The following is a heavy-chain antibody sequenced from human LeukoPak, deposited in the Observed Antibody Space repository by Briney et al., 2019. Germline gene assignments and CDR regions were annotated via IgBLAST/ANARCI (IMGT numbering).Heavy chain of an antibody. J-gene: IGHJ3*02. CDR3: ARVSPAVGAFDI. CDR2: FYYSGSS. CDR1: GGSISSYY. Sequence: PSETLSLTCTVSGGSISSYYWSWIRQPPGKGLEWIGYFYYSGSSNYNPSLKSRVIISGDTSKNQFSLKLSSVTAADTAIYYCARVSPAVGAFDIWGRGTMVTVSS. D-gene: IGHD6-13*01. V-gene: IGHV4-59*01.